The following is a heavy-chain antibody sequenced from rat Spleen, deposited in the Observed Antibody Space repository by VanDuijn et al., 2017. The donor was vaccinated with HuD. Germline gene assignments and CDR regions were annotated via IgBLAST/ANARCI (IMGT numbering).Heavy chain of an antibody. CDR1: GFTFSNYG. D-gene: IGHD1-2*01. CDR3: TTRPYYSSLNWFPY. CDR2: ISFDGDTT. J-gene: IGHJ3*01. V-gene: IGHV5-27*01. Sequence: EVQLVESGGGLVQPGRSMKLSCAASGFTFSNYGLARVRQAPKKGLEWVAYISFDGDTTYYRDSVKGRFTISRDNAKSTLYLQMDSLRSEDTATYYCTTRPYYSSLNWFPYWGQGTLVTVSS.